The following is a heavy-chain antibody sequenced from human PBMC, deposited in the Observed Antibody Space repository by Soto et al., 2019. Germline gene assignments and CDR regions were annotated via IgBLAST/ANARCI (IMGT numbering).Heavy chain of an antibody. V-gene: IGHV3-23*01. CDR1: GFTFSSYA. Sequence: EVQLLESGGGLVQPGGSLRLSCAASGFTFSSYAMSWVRQAPGKGLEWVSAISGSGGSTYYADSVKGRFTISRDNSKNTLYLQMNSLRAEDTAVYYCAKARYYDYVWGSYVPDYWGQGTLVNVSS. D-gene: IGHD3-16*01. CDR2: ISGSGGST. J-gene: IGHJ4*02. CDR3: AKARYYDYVWGSYVPDY.